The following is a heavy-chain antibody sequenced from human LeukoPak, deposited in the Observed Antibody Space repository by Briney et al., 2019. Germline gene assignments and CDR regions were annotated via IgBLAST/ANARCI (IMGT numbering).Heavy chain of an antibody. CDR2: INPNSGGT. Sequence: ASVKVSCKASGYTFLDYYMHWVRQAPGQGLEWMGWINPNSGGTNYAQKFQGRVTVARDTSISTVYMDLSGLTSDDTAVYYCARGYSNNYFDYWGQGTLVTVSS. D-gene: IGHD4-11*01. V-gene: IGHV1-2*02. J-gene: IGHJ4*02. CDR1: GYTFLDYY. CDR3: ARGYSNNYFDY.